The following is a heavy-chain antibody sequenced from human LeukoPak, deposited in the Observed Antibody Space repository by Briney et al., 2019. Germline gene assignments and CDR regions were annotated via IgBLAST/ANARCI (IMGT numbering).Heavy chain of an antibody. CDR3: ARIQLWDSNFDY. D-gene: IGHD5-18*01. CDR2: ISSCSSYI. J-gene: IGHJ4*02. Sequence: PGGSLRLSCAASGFTFSSYSMNWVRQAPGKGLEWVSSISSCSSYIYYADSVKGRFTISRDNAKNSLYLQMNSLRAEDTAVYYCARIQLWDSNFDYWGQGTLVTVSS. V-gene: IGHV3-21*01. CDR1: GFTFSSYS.